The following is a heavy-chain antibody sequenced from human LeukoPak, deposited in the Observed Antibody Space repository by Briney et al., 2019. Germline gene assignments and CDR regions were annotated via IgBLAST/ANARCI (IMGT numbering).Heavy chain of an antibody. CDR3: ARDPTNRSGGSSWFDP. J-gene: IGHJ5*02. V-gene: IGHV1-69*05. Sequence: VASVKVSCKASGGTFSSYAISWVRQAPGQGLEWMGRIIPIFGTANYAQKFQGRVTITTDESTSTAYMELSSLRSEGTAVYYCARDPTNRSGGSSWFDPWGQGTLVTVSS. CDR2: IIPIFGTA. CDR1: GGTFSSYA. D-gene: IGHD2-15*01.